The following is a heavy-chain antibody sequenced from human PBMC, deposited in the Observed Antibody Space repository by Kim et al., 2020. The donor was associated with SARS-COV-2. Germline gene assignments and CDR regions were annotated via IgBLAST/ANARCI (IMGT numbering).Heavy chain of an antibody. CDR3: ARDRGSWPAGAFDI. V-gene: IGHV3-30-3*01. CDR1: GFTFSSYA. J-gene: IGHJ3*02. CDR2: ISYDGSNK. D-gene: IGHD6-13*01. Sequence: GGSLRLSCAASGFTFSSYAMHWVRQAPGKGLEWVAVISYDGSNKYYADSVKGRFTISRDNSKNTLYLQMNSLRAEDTAVYYCARDRGSWPAGAFDIWGQGTMVTVSS.